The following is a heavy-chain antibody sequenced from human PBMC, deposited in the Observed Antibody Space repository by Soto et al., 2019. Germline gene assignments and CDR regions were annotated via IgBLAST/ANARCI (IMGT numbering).Heavy chain of an antibody. CDR3: ARGAADTAMVDS. J-gene: IGHJ4*02. CDR1: GDSVSSGTW. Sequence: SETLSLTCNVSGDSVSSGTWWSWVRQPPGKGLEWIGEVYHSGSTFYNPSLKSRVTISIHTSKSQFSLQLTSVTAADTAVYYCARGAADTAMVDSWGQGTLVTVSS. V-gene: IGHV4-4*02. CDR2: VYHSGST. D-gene: IGHD5-18*01.